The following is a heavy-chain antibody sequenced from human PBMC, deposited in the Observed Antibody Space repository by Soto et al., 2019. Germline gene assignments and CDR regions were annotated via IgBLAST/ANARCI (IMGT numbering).Heavy chain of an antibody. J-gene: IGHJ6*02. Sequence: QVHLVQSGPEVKKPGASVKVSCEASGYKFSEHGITWVRQAPGQGLEWMGWISAFNDNTNYAQKFQGRVVMTRDTSTSTASMELKSLTYADTAVYYCARSGYSWLDYDNGMDVWGQGTTVTVS. D-gene: IGHD5-18*01. CDR1: GYKFSEHG. V-gene: IGHV1-18*01. CDR2: ISAFNDNT. CDR3: ARSGYSWLDYDNGMDV.